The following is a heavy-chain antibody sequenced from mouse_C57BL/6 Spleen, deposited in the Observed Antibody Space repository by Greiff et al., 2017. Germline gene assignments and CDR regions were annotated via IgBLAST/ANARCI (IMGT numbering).Heavy chain of an antibody. V-gene: IGHV5-4*01. J-gene: IGHJ1*03. Sequence: EVNVVESGGGLVKPGGSLKLSCAASGFTFSSYAMSWVRQTPEKRLEWVATISDGGSYTYYPDNVKGRFTISRDNAKNNLYLQMSHLKSEDTAMYYCARDKDYGSSPWYFDVWGTGTTVTVSS. CDR3: ARDKDYGSSPWYFDV. D-gene: IGHD1-1*01. CDR2: ISDGGSYT. CDR1: GFTFSSYA.